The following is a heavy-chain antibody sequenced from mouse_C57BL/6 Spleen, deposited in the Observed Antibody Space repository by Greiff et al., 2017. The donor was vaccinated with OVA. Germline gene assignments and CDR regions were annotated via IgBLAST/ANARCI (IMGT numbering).Heavy chain of an antibody. CDR3: ARGQGGFAY. V-gene: IGHV5-4*03. CDR2: ISDGGSYT. CDR1: GFTFSSYA. Sequence: EVKVVESGGGLVKPGGSLKLSCAASGFTFSSYAMSWVRQTPEKRLEWVATISDGGSYTYYPDNVKGRFTISRDNAKNNLYLQMSHLKSEDTAMYYCARGQGGFAYWGKGTLVTVSA. J-gene: IGHJ3*01.